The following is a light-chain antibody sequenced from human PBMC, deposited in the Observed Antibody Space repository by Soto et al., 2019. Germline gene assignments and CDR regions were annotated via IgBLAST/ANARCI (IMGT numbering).Light chain of an antibody. V-gene: IGKV3-20*01. J-gene: IGKJ4*01. Sequence: VLKQSPGTLSLYPGEPATLSCKASQTIGRTYLAWYQQKPGQAPRLLIFGTSSRATGIPDRFSGSGSGTDFTLSISRLEPEDFAVYYCQQYASSPLLTFGGGTKVDIK. CDR2: GTS. CDR3: QQYASSPLLT. CDR1: QTIGRTY.